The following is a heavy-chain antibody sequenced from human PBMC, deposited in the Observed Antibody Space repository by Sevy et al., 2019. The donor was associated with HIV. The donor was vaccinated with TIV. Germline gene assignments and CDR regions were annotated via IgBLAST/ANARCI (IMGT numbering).Heavy chain of an antibody. V-gene: IGHV1-18*01. J-gene: IGHJ4*02. Sequence: ASVKVFCKASGYTFTSYGISWARQAPGQGLEWMGWISVYNGNTNYAQKLQARVTMTTDTSTSTAYMELRSLRSDDTAVYYCVRAGYYSGFYDILTGLDYRGQGTLVTVSS. D-gene: IGHD3-9*01. CDR1: GYTFTSYG. CDR3: VRAGYYSGFYDILTGLDY. CDR2: ISVYNGNT.